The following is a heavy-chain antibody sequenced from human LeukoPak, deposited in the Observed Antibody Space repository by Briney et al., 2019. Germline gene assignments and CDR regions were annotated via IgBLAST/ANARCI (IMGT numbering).Heavy chain of an antibody. Sequence: GGSLTLSCAASGFAFSDYSMNWVRQAPGKGLEWISAITSDSNHIYYADSMRGRFTISRDNAENSLYLQMNGLRAEDTAVYYCASGGATVWGYWGQGALVIVSS. J-gene: IGHJ4*02. CDR1: GFAFSDYS. V-gene: IGHV3-21*01. CDR2: ITSDSNHI. CDR3: ASGGATVWGY. D-gene: IGHD3-16*01.